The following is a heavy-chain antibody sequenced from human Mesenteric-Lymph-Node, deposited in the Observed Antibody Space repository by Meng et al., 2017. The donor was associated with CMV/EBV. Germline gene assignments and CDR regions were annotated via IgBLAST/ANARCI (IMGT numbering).Heavy chain of an antibody. CDR3: ARSSNHYVSGSYYSTPYGMDV. V-gene: IGHV3-13*01. J-gene: IGHJ6*02. D-gene: IGHD3-10*01. CDR2: IGTAGDT. Sequence: GESLKISCAASGFIFSSYDMHWVRQATGKGLEWVSAIGTAGDTYYAGSVKGRVPIYRENAKNSLYLQMNSLRAGDTAVYYCARSSNHYVSGSYYSTPYGMDVWGQRTKVTVSS. CDR1: GFIFSSYD.